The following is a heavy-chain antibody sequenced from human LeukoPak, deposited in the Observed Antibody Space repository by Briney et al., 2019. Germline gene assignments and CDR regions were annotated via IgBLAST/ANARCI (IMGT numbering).Heavy chain of an antibody. CDR2: INHRGST. V-gene: IGHV4-34*01. Sequence: PSETLSLTCAVYDGSFSGYYWSWIRQPPGKGLEWIGEINHRGSTSYNPSLKSRVAISVDTSKNQFSLKLTSVTAADTAAYYCARSSRSWYGLLESWGQGTLLTVSS. CDR1: DGSFSGYY. CDR3: ARSSRSWYGLLES. J-gene: IGHJ4*02. D-gene: IGHD6-13*01.